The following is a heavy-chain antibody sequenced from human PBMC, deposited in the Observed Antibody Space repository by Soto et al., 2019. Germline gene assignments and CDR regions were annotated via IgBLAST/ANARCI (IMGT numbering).Heavy chain of an antibody. CDR1: GFTFSSYA. J-gene: IGHJ4*02. CDR3: ARVGSRSWNNDS. D-gene: IGHD6-13*01. Sequence: GVSLRLSCAASGFTFSSYAMSWVRQAPGKGLEWISAVSGSGGSTYYADSVKGRFTISRDNAKNSLYLQMNSLRAEDTAVYYWARVGSRSWNNDSWGQETLVTVSS. CDR2: VSGSGGST. V-gene: IGHV3-23*01.